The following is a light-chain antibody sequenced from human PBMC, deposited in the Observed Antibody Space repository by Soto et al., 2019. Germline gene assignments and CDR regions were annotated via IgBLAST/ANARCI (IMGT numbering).Light chain of an antibody. CDR3: CSYAGSITYV. V-gene: IGLV2-23*01. Sequence: QSVLTQPASVSGSPGQSITISCTGTSSDIGSYNLVSWYQQYPGKPPKLMIYEGSKRPSGVSSRFSGSKSGSTASLTISGLRTEDEADYYCCSYAGSITYVFGTGTKVTRP. CDR2: EGS. J-gene: IGLJ1*01. CDR1: SSDIGSYNL.